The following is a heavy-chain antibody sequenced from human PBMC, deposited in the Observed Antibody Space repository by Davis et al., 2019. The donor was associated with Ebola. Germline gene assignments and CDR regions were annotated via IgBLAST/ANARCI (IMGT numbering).Heavy chain of an antibody. CDR1: GFTFSSYW. Sequence: GESLKISCAASGFTFSSYWMSWVRQAPGKGLEWVANIKQDGSEKYYVDSVKGRFTISRDNSKNTLYLQMNSLRAEDTAVYYCARDGSYSNLDYWGQGTLVTVSS. CDR2: IKQDGSEK. V-gene: IGHV3-7*01. CDR3: ARDGSYSNLDY. D-gene: IGHD4-11*01. J-gene: IGHJ4*02.